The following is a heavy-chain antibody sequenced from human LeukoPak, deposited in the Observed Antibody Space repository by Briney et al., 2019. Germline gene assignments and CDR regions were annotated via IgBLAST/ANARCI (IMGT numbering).Heavy chain of an antibody. CDR1: GYTFTSYG. J-gene: IGHJ4*02. CDR2: ISAYNGKT. V-gene: IGHV1-18*01. CDR3: ARDITVRGPET. D-gene: IGHD3-10*01. Sequence: ASVKVSCKASGYTFTSYGISWVRQAPGQGLEWMGWISAYNGKTNYAQKLQGRVTMTTDTSTSTAYMGLRSLRSDDTAVYYCARDITVRGPETWGQGTLVTVSS.